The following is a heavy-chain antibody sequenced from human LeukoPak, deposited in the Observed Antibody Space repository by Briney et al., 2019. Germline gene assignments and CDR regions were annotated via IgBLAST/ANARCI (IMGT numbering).Heavy chain of an antibody. Sequence: GESLKISCKASGYSFTTNWIGWVRQMPGQGLDWMGIIFSPSFQGQVTISADKSISTAYLQWRSLKASDTAIYYCTKSSYRGAIAAAGVDYWGQGTLVTVSS. CDR1: GYSFTTNW. V-gene: IGHV5-51*01. J-gene: IGHJ4*02. D-gene: IGHD6-13*01. CDR3: TKSSYRGAIAAAGVDY. CDR2: IF.